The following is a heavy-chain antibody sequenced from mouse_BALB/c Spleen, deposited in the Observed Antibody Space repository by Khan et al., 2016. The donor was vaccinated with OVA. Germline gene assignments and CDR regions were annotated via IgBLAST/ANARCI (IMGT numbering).Heavy chain of an antibody. D-gene: IGHD3-1*01. CDR3: ARGGRSGPAWFAY. Sequence: EVQLQESGPGLVKPSQSLSLSCSVTAYSITSGYFWNWIWQFPGNKLEWMGYIRYDGNSNYNPSLKNRISITRDTSRNQFFLKWISVTPEDKATYYCARGGRSGPAWFAYWGQGTLVTVSA. CDR2: IRYDGNS. CDR1: AYSITSGYF. J-gene: IGHJ3*01. V-gene: IGHV3-6*02.